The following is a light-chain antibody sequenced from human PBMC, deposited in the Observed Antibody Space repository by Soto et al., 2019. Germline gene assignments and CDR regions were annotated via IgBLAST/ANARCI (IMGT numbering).Light chain of an antibody. CDR1: SSDIGAYNF. J-gene: IGLJ2*01. V-gene: IGLV2-14*03. Sequence: QSVLTQPASVSGSPGQSITISCTGTSSDIGAYNFVSWYQQHPGKAPKLMLYDVNIRPSGVSNRFSGSKSGNTASLTISGXQAEDEADYYCTSWTTSTTMIFGGGTKVTVL. CDR3: TSWTTSTTMI. CDR2: DVN.